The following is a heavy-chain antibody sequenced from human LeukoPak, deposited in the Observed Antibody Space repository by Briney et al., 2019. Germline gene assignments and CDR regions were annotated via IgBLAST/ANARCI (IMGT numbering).Heavy chain of an antibody. J-gene: IGHJ4*02. D-gene: IGHD3-10*01. Sequence: GGSLRLSCAASEFTVSSNYMTGVRQARGKGLEWVSAISGSGGSTYYADSVKGRFTISRDNSKNTLYLQMNSLRAEDTAVYYCAKDPQQGYYGSGSYYQDYWGQGTLVTVSS. V-gene: IGHV3-23*01. CDR1: EFTVSSNY. CDR2: ISGSGGST. CDR3: AKDPQQGYYGSGSYYQDY.